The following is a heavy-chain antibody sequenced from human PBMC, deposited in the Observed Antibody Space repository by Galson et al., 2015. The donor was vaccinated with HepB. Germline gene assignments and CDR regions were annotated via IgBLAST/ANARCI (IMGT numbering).Heavy chain of an antibody. D-gene: IGHD3-10*01. V-gene: IGHV3-15*01. J-gene: IGHJ4*02. CDR3: TTDLLWFGDLIPY. CDR1: GFTFSNAW. Sequence: SLRLSCAASGFTFSNAWMSWVRQAPGKGLEWVGRIKSKTDGGTTDYAAPVKGRFTISRDDSKNTLYLQMNSLKTEDTAVYYCTTDLLWFGDLIPYWGQGTLVTVSS. CDR2: IKSKTDGGTT.